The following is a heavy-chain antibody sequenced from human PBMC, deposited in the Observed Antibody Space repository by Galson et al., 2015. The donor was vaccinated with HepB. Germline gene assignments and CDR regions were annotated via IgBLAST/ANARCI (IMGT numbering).Heavy chain of an antibody. J-gene: IGHJ4*02. Sequence: SVKVSCKASGYTFTDYYMHWVRQAPGQGLEWMGWIKPNTGDTTYAPKFQGRVTMTRDTSISTGYMELSGLRSDDTAMYYCVSVTHSDFTGFDCWGQGALVTVSS. CDR3: VSVTHSDFTGFDC. D-gene: IGHD1-26*01. V-gene: IGHV1-2*02. CDR1: GYTFTDYY. CDR2: IKPNTGDT.